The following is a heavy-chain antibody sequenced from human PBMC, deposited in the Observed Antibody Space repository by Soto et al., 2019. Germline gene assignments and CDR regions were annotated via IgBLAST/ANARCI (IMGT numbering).Heavy chain of an antibody. J-gene: IGHJ6*02. V-gene: IGHV3-33*01. Sequence: PGGSLRLSCAASGFTLSSYGMHWVRQAPGKGLEWVAVIWYDGSNKYYADSVKGRFTISRDNSKNTLYLQMNSLRAEDTAVYYCARDSTMVRGVIRYYYGMDVWGQGTTVTVSS. D-gene: IGHD3-10*01. CDR3: ARDSTMVRGVIRYYYGMDV. CDR1: GFTLSSYG. CDR2: IWYDGSNK.